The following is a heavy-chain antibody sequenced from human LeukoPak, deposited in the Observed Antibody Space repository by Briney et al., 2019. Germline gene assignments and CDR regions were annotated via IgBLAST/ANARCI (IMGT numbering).Heavy chain of an antibody. CDR3: AREIVSAVAGNFDY. CDR2: ISDSGSTR. J-gene: IGHJ4*02. CDR1: GFTFRSYE. Sequence: GGSLRPSCAASGFTFRSYEMNWVRQAPGKGLEWVSYISDSGSTRTYADSVKGRFTISRDNAKKSLYLEMNSLRDEDTAVYYCAREIVSAVAGNFDYRGQGTLVIVSS. V-gene: IGHV3-48*03. D-gene: IGHD6-19*01.